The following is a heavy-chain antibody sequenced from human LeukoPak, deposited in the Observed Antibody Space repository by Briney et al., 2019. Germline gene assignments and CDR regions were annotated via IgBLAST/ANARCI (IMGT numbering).Heavy chain of an antibody. CDR1: GYTFTGYY. CDR3: VRDRASGLG. CDR2: INPKSGDT. J-gene: IGHJ4*02. V-gene: IGHV1-2*02. Sequence: ASVKVSFKASGYTFTGYYMQWVRQAPGQGLEWMGWINPKSGDTNYAQKFQGSVTMTRDTSISTAYMEMSRLRYDDTAVYYCVRDRASGLGWGQGTLVTVSS. D-gene: IGHD3-10*01.